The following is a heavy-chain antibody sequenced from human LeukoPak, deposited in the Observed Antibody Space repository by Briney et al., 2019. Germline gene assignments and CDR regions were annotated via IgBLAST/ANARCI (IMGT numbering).Heavy chain of an antibody. D-gene: IGHD1-14*01. CDR1: GYTFSDYY. CDR2: INPNGGGT. CDR3: AGGITGGDY. J-gene: IGHJ4*02. Sequence: ASVKVSCKASGYTFSDYYIHWVRQAPGQELEWVGWINPNGGGTNYAQKFQGRVTMTRDTSISTAYMELTSLRSDDTALYYCAGGITGGDYWGQGTLVTVSS. V-gene: IGHV1-2*02.